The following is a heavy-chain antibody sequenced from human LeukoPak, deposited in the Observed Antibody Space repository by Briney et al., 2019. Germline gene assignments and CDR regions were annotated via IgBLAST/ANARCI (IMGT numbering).Heavy chain of an antibody. CDR1: GYSFTTYW. CDR2: IYPGDSDT. CDR3: ARSQTRAAAGSFDY. V-gene: IGHV5-51*01. J-gene: IGHJ4*02. Sequence: GESLKISCQVSGYSFTTYWIGWVRQMPGKGLEWMGIIYPGDSDTTYSPSFQGQVTISADKSISTAYLQWSSLKASDTAMYYCARSQTRAAAGSFDYWGQGTLVTVSS. D-gene: IGHD6-13*01.